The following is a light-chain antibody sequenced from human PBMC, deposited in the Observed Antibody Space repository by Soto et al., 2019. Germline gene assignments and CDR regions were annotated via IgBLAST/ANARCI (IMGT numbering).Light chain of an antibody. CDR3: KQYYSYST. CDR1: QGISSY. V-gene: IGKV1-8*01. CDR2: AAS. Sequence: AIRMTQSPSSLSASTGDRVTITCRASQGISSYLAWYQQKPGKAPKLLIYAASTLQSGVPSRFSGSGSGTDFTLTISCLQSEDFATYDCKQYYSYSTFGQGTKVEIK. J-gene: IGKJ1*01.